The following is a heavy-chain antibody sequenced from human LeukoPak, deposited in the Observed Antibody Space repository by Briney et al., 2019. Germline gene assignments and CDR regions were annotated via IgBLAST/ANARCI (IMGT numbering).Heavy chain of an antibody. J-gene: IGHJ6*02. CDR3: ARDQAVNARIGGMDG. Sequence: GGSLRLSCAASTFTFSGYSMNWVRQAPGKGLEWVSYISESTSHIYYADSVKGRFTISRDNAKNSLYLQMNSLRAEDPAIYYCARDQAVNARIGGMDGRGQGTTVIVSS. CDR1: TFTFSGYS. V-gene: IGHV3-21*06. D-gene: IGHD4-11*01. CDR2: ISESTSHI.